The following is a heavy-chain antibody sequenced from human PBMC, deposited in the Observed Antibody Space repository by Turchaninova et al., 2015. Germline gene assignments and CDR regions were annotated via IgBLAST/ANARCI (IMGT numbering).Heavy chain of an antibody. CDR3: ARTHITGTPHNYYYYGMDV. Sequence: ASCKASGGTFGNSAISWGRQDPGQGLEWMGGIISIFGTTNFAQKFRGRLTLTADESSNTVYMELSGLTSEDTALYYCARTHITGTPHNYYYYGMDVWGQGTTVTVSS. CDR1: GGTFGNSA. V-gene: IGHV1-69*01. D-gene: IGHD1-7*01. CDR2: IISIFGTT. J-gene: IGHJ6*02.